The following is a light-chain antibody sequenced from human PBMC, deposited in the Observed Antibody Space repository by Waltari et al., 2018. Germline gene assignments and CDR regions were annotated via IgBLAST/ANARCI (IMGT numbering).Light chain of an antibody. CDR3: CSYAGRGTFV. J-gene: IGLJ1*01. Sequence: QSALSQPASVSGSPGQSVTVSCTGSSSDVGDYTFVSWYRQHPGKAPELMIHDVDKRPSGVSNRFSGSKSGNTASLTISGLQAEDQADYYCCSYAGRGTFVFGTGTQVTVL. CDR1: SSDVGDYTF. CDR2: DVD. V-gene: IGLV2-23*02.